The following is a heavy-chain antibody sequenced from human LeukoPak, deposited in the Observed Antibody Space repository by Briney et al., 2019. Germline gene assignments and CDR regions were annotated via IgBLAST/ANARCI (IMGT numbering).Heavy chain of an antibody. Sequence: PSETLSLTCTVSGGSITSHYWSWIRQAPGKGLEWIGFIYYSGRTKYNPSLQSPVTISLDTSEKKFSLKVTSVTAADTAVYYCTRLLDNDSSGDPDTFDMWGQGTVVTVSS. CDR2: IYYSGRT. V-gene: IGHV4-59*08. D-gene: IGHD3-22*01. CDR3: TRLLDNDSSGDPDTFDM. J-gene: IGHJ3*02. CDR1: GGSITSHY.